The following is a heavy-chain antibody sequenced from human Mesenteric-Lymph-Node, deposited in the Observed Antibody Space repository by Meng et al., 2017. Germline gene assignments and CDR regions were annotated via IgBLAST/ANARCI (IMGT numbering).Heavy chain of an antibody. CDR1: GGSFSGHY. D-gene: IGHD3-22*01. J-gene: IGHJ5*02. V-gene: IGHV4-34*02. CDR3: ARGSSDYYNWFDP. CDR2: INHSGST. Sequence: QGQLQQWGAGLLKPAETLSLTCAVYGGSFSGHYWSWIRQPPGKGLEWIGEINHSGSTNYNPSLKSRVTISVGTSKNQFSLKVSSVTAADTAVYYCARGSSDYYNWFDPWGQGTLVTVSS.